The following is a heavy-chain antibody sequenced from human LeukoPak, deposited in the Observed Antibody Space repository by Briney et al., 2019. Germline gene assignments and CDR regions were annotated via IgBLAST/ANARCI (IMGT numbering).Heavy chain of an antibody. Sequence: SETLSLTCTLSGGSISTYYWSWIRQPPGKGPEWIGYIYHSGSTNYNPSLKSRVTISVDTSKNQFSLKLSSVTAADTAVYCCARGGGYASPIGYWGQGALVTVSS. CDR1: GGSISTYY. D-gene: IGHD5-12*01. V-gene: IGHV4-59*01. CDR2: IYHSGST. CDR3: ARGGGYASPIGY. J-gene: IGHJ4*02.